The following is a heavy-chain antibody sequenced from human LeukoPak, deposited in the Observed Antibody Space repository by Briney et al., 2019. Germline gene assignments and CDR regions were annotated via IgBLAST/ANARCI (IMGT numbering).Heavy chain of an antibody. CDR1: GHTFTSYG. J-gene: IGHJ6*03. D-gene: IGHD6-6*01. V-gene: IGHV1-18*01. CDR2: ISAYNGNT. Sequence: GASVKVSCKASGHTFTSYGIIWVRQAPGQGREWVGWISAYNGNTNYAQRFQGRVTMTTDTSTSTAYMELRSLRSDDTAVYYCAATGIAAPNNYSYYMDVWGKGTTVTVSS. CDR3: AATGIAAPNNYSYYMDV.